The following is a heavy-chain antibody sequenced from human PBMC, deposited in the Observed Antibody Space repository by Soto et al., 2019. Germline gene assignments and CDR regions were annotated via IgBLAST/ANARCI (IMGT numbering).Heavy chain of an antibody. V-gene: IGHV1-8*01. CDR2: MNPNSGNT. CDR1: GYTFTSYD. Sequence: QVQLVQSGAEVKKPGASVKVSCTASGYTFTSYDINWVRQATGQGLEWMGWMNPNSGNTGYAQKFQGRVTMTRNNSISTAYMELSSLRSEDTPVYYCARGSVYDFWSGYDHYYYYYYMDVWGKGTTVTVS. J-gene: IGHJ6*03. D-gene: IGHD3-3*01. CDR3: ARGSVYDFWSGYDHYYYYYYMDV.